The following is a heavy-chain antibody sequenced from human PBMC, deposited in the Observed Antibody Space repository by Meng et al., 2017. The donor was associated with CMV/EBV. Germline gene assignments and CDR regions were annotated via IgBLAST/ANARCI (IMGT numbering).Heavy chain of an antibody. CDR2: ISSSSSYI. J-gene: IGHJ6*02. Sequence: GGSLRLSCAASGFTFSSYAMSWVRQAPGKGLEWVSSISSSSSYIYYADSVKGRFTISRDNAKNSLYLQMNSLRAEDMAVYYCARDGAAAGYYYYYGMDVWGQGTTVTVSS. D-gene: IGHD6-13*01. CDR3: ARDGAAAGYYYYYGMDV. V-gene: IGHV3-21*01. CDR1: GFTFSSYA.